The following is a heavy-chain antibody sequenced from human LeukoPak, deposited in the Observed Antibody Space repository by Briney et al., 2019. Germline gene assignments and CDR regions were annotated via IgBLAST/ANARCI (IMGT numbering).Heavy chain of an antibody. CDR1: GYTFTNYY. D-gene: IGHD3-22*01. J-gene: IGHJ4*02. V-gene: IGHV1-46*01. Sequence: GASVKVSCKASGYTFTNYYIHWVRQAPGQGLEWMGLINPSGGTTNCAQKFQGRVTMTRDMSTTTVYMHLSSLRSEDTAVYYCARVHHYYDSSGYRGYYFDYWGQGTLVTVSS. CDR3: ARVHHYYDSSGYRGYYFDY. CDR2: INPSGGTT.